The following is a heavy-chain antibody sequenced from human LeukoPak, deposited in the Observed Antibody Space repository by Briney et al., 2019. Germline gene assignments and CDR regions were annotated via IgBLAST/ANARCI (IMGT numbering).Heavy chain of an antibody. J-gene: IGHJ5*02. D-gene: IGHD3-10*01. CDR3: ARECLTSFGEMRHGWFDP. CDR2: INPSGGGT. V-gene: IGHV1-46*01. Sequence: GASVKVSCKASGYTFTSYYMHWVRQAPGQGLEWMGIINPSGGGTSYAQKFQGRVTMTRDTSTSTVYMELSSLRSEDTAVYYCARECLTSFGEMRHGWFDPWGQGTLVTVSS. CDR1: GYTFTSYY.